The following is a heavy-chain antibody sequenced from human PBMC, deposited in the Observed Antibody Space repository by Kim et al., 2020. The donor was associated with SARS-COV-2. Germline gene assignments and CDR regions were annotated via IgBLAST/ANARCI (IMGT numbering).Heavy chain of an antibody. V-gene: IGHV3-23*01. D-gene: IGHD3-22*01. CDR3: AKSAFSGAGHYYDI. Sequence: GGSLRLSCAASGFIFSSCGMSWVRQAPGKGLEWVTAITGDGADASYADSVKGRFTTSRDNFKTTLYLQMNSLAVEDTAVYFCAKSAFSGAGHYYDIWGQGTLVTVSS. CDR2: ITGDGADA. J-gene: IGHJ4*02. CDR1: GFIFSSCG.